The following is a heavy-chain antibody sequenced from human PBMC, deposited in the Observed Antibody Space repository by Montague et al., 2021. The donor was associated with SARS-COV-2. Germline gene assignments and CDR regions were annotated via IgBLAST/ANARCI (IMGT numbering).Heavy chain of an antibody. CDR2: GFIIWAA. CDR3: ARSSVSGYHGGFDY. Sequence: SETLSLTCTVSGGSLSTDCSNWSRLPAAAGLEWIWRGFIIWAASHSPTLTLQVPMAVDTSTNKFSLKVTSVTAAATAVDYFARSSVSGYHGGFDYWGQGALVTVSS. CDR1: GGSLSTDC. V-gene: IGHV4-4*07. D-gene: IGHD2-2*01. J-gene: IGHJ4*02.